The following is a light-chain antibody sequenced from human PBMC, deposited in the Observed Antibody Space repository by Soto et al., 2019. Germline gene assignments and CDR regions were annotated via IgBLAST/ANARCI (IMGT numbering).Light chain of an antibody. CDR2: EVS. Sequence: ALTQPPSASGSPGQSVTIACTGTSSDVGGYNYVSWYQQHPGKAPKLMIYEVSKRPSGVPDRFSGSKSGNTASLTVSGLQAEDEADYYCSSYAGSNNPYVFGTGTKVTVL. CDR3: SSYAGSNNPYV. V-gene: IGLV2-8*01. J-gene: IGLJ1*01. CDR1: SSDVGGYNY.